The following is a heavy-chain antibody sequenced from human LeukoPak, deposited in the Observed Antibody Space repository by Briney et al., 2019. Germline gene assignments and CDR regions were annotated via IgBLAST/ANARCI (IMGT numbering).Heavy chain of an antibody. Sequence: ASVKVSCKASGYIFTSYGISWVRQAPGQGLEWMGWISAYNGNTNYAQKLQGRVTMTTDTSTSTAYMELRSLRSDDTAVYYCARAWGSIAVAAIDYWGQGTLVTVSS. J-gene: IGHJ4*02. D-gene: IGHD6-19*01. CDR1: GYIFTSYG. V-gene: IGHV1-18*04. CDR2: ISAYNGNT. CDR3: ARAWGSIAVAAIDY.